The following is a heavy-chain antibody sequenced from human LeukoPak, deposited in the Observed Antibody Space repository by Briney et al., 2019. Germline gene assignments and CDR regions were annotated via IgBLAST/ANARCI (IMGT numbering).Heavy chain of an antibody. V-gene: IGHV3-15*01. CDR1: GFSFSHAW. CDR2: VKSKTVGRAT. J-gene: IGHJ3*02. CDR3: ATREVLNAFDI. D-gene: IGHD1-26*01. Sequence: GGSLRLSCAASGFSFSHAWMSWVRQAPGKGLEWVGRVKSKTVGRATDYAAPVKGRFTVSRDDSKNTLYLQMSSLKIEDTAVYYCATREVLNAFDIWGQGTMVTVSS.